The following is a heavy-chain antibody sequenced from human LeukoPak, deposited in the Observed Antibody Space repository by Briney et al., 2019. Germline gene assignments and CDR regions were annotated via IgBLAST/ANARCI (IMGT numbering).Heavy chain of an antibody. CDR2: ITIRGRTA. D-gene: IGHD2-8*01. V-gene: IGHV3-23*01. Sequence: PGGSLRLSCLASGFIFSNYAMSWVRQAPGKGLEWVSGITIRGRTAYYADSVKGRFTISRDNFKNTLYLQMNSLRAEDTAVYYCAKIVCSTNGCPYCFDYWGQGTLVTVSS. CDR3: AKIVCSTNGCPYCFDY. J-gene: IGHJ4*02. CDR1: GFIFSNYA.